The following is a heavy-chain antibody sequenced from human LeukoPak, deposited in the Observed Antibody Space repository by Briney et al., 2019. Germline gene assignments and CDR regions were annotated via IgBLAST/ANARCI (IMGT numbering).Heavy chain of an antibody. D-gene: IGHD1-14*01. V-gene: IGHV3-21*01. Sequence: GGSLRLSCAASGFTFSSYSMNWVRQAPGKGLEWVSSISSSSSYIYYADSVKGRFTISRDNAKNSLCLQMNSLRAEDTAVYYCARDSREQNHDYWGQGTLVTVSS. CDR2: ISSSSSYI. CDR1: GFTFSSYS. CDR3: ARDSREQNHDY. J-gene: IGHJ4*02.